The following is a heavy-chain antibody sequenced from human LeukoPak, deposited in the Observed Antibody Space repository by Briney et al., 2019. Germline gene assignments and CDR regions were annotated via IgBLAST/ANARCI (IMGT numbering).Heavy chain of an antibody. CDR2: IYHSGST. D-gene: IGHD2-2*01. Sequence: PSETLSLTCAVSGGSISSSNWWSWVRQPPGKGLEWIGEIYHSGSTNYNPSLKSRVTISVDKSKNQFSLKLSSVTAADTAVYYCARGHCSSTSCQPPDYWGQGTLVTVSS. V-gene: IGHV4-4*02. CDR1: GGSISSSNW. CDR3: ARGHCSSTSCQPPDY. J-gene: IGHJ4*02.